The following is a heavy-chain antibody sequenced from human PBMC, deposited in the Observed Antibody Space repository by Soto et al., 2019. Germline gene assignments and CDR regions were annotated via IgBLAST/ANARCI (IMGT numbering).Heavy chain of an antibody. Sequence: SETLSLTCTVSGGSISSGDYYWSWIRQPPGKGLEWIGYIYYSGSTYYNPSLKSRVTISVDMSKNQFSLKLSSVTAADTAVYYCARRRDGYNLSYGMDVWGQGTTVTVSS. V-gene: IGHV4-30-4*01. CDR1: GGSISSGDYY. CDR2: IYYSGST. J-gene: IGHJ6*02. D-gene: IGHD5-12*01. CDR3: ARRRDGYNLSYGMDV.